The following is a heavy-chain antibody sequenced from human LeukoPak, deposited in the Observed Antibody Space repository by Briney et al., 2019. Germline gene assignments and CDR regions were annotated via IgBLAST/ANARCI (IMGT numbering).Heavy chain of an antibody. V-gene: IGHV3-21*01. CDR2: ISGGSRYI. CDR1: GFTFDDYA. J-gene: IGHJ4*02. Sequence: GGSLRLSCAASGFTFDDYAMHWVRQAPGKGLEWVSSISGGSRYIFYGDSVKGRFTISRDNAKNSLYLQMNSLRAEDTAVYYCARDGSSYSGSYFDYWGRGTLVAVSS. CDR3: ARDGSSYSGSYFDY. D-gene: IGHD1-26*01.